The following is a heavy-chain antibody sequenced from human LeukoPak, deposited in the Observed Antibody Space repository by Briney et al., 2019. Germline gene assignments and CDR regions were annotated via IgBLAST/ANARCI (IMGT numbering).Heavy chain of an antibody. CDR2: ISAYNGNT. CDR3: ARGTNYYDSSGLVDY. V-gene: IGHV1-18*04. D-gene: IGHD3-22*01. CDR1: GYTFTSYG. Sequence: ASVKVSCKASGYTFTSYGISWVRQAPGQGLEWMGWISAYNGNTNYAQKLQGRVTMTTDTSTSTAYMELRSLRSDDTAVYYCARGTNYYDSSGLVDYWGQGTLVTVSS. J-gene: IGHJ4*02.